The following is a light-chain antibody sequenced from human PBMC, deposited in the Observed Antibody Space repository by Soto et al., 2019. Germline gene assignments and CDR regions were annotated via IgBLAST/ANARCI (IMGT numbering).Light chain of an antibody. J-gene: IGLJ1*01. CDR1: SSDVGGYNY. CDR3: SSYAGSSNV. CDR2: EVN. V-gene: IGLV2-8*01. Sequence: ALTQPPSASWSPGQSVAIACTGASSDVGGYNYVSWYQQHPGKAPKLMIYEVNKRPSGVPDRFSGSKSGNTASLTVSGLQAEDEADYYCSSYAGSSNVFGTGTKVTVL.